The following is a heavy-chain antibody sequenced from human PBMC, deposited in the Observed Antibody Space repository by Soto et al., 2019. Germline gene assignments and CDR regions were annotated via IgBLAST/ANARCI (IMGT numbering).Heavy chain of an antibody. CDR1: GGTFSSYA. D-gene: IGHD3-10*01. J-gene: IGHJ4*02. Sequence: QVQLVQSGAEVKKPGSSVKVSCKASGGTFSSYAISWVRQAPGQGLEWMGGIIPIFGTANYAQKFQGRVTITADEFTSTAYMELSSLRSEDTAVYYCARGQSITMVRGVIIPPFDYWGQGTLVTVSS. CDR2: IIPIFGTA. CDR3: ARGQSITMVRGVIIPPFDY. V-gene: IGHV1-69*01.